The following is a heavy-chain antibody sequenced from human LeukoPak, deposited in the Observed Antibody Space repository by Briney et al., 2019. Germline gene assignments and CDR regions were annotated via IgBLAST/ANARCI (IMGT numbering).Heavy chain of an antibody. D-gene: IGHD2-21*02. CDR3: AKRDYRGGDYPSYFDY. CDR1: GFTFSSYG. V-gene: IGHV3-30*18. CDR2: ISYDGGNK. Sequence: GGSLRLSCAASGFTFSSYGMHWVRQAPGKGLEWVAVISYDGGNKYYADSVKGRFTISRDNSKNTLYLQMNSLRAEDTAVYYCAKRDYRGGDYPSYFDYWGQGTLVTVSS. J-gene: IGHJ4*02.